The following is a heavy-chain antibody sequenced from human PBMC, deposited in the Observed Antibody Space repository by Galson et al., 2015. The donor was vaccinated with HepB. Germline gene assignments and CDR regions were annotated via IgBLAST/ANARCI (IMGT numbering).Heavy chain of an antibody. CDR1: GYTFTSYG. Sequence: SVKVSCKASGYTFTSYGISWVRQAPGQGLEWMGWISAYNGNTNYAQKLQGRVTMTTDTSTSTAYMELRSLRSEDTAVYYCARDLGGMVRGVIMGYWGQGTLVTVSS. CDR2: ISAYNGNT. D-gene: IGHD3-10*01. CDR3: ARDLGGMVRGVIMGY. V-gene: IGHV1-18*01. J-gene: IGHJ4*02.